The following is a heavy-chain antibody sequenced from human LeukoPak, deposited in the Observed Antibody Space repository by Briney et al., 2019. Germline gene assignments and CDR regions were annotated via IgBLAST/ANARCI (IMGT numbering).Heavy chain of an antibody. Sequence: GESLKISCKGSGYSFTSYWIGWVRQMPGKGLEWIGIIYPGDSDTRYSPSFQGQVTISADKSISTAYLQWSSLKASDTAMYYCARQGSGYDGYYYYYMDVWGKGTTVTVSS. CDR1: GYSFTSYW. CDR3: ARQGSGYDGYYYYYMDV. D-gene: IGHD5-12*01. V-gene: IGHV5-51*01. J-gene: IGHJ6*03. CDR2: IYPGDSDT.